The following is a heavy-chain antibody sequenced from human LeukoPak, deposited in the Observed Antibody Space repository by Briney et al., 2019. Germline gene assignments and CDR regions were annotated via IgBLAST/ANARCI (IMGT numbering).Heavy chain of an antibody. V-gene: IGHV1-69*04. Sequence: GASVKVSCKASGGTFSSYAISWVRQAPGQGLEWMGRIIPILGIANYAQKFQGRVTITADKSTSTAYMELSSLRSEDTAVYYCAAVNSSSWYTFPLDYWGQGTLVTVSS. D-gene: IGHD6-13*01. CDR3: AAVNSSSWYTFPLDY. CDR1: GGTFSSYA. J-gene: IGHJ4*02. CDR2: IIPILGIA.